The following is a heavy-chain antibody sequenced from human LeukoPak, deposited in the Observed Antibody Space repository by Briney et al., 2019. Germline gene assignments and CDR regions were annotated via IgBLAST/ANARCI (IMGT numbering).Heavy chain of an antibody. CDR2: IYYSGST. CDR3: ARGVARQYCSSTSCYPFDP. D-gene: IGHD2-2*01. V-gene: IGHV4-59*01. CDR1: GGSIGSYY. Sequence: SETLSLTCTVSGGSIGSYYWSWIRQPPGKGLEWIGYIYYSGSTNYNPSLKSRVTISVDTSKNQFSLKLSSVTAADTAVYYCARGVARQYCSSTSCYPFDPWGEGTLVTVSS. J-gene: IGHJ5*02.